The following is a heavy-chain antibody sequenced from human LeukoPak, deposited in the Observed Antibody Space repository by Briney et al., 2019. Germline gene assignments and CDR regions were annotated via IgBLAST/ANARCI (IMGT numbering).Heavy chain of an antibody. CDR2: IYTSGST. V-gene: IGHV4-61*02. D-gene: IGHD4-17*01. CDR1: GGSISSGSYY. Sequence: SSETLSLTCTVSGGSISSGSYYWSWIRQPAGKGLEWIGRIYTSGSTNYNPSLKSRVTISVDTSKNQFSLKLSSVTAADTAVYYCARQGDYGDIDWGQGTLVTVSS. J-gene: IGHJ4*02. CDR3: ARQGDYGDID.